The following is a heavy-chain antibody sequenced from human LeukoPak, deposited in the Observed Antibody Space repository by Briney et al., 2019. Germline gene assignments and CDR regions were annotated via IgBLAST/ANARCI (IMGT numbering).Heavy chain of an antibody. CDR2: ISGSGST. CDR3: AKDTFSESRYGVLDS. Sequence: GGSLRLSCAASGFTFNNYAMTWVRQAPGKGLEWVSAISGSGSTYYADSVKGRFTISRDNSKNTLYLQMSSLRAEDTAVYYCAKDTFSESRYGVLDSWGQGTLVTVSS. CDR1: GFTFNNYA. D-gene: IGHD3-10*01. J-gene: IGHJ4*02. V-gene: IGHV3-23*01.